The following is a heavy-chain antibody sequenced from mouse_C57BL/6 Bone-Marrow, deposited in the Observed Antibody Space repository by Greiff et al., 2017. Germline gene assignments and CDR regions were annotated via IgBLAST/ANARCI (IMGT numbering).Heavy chain of an antibody. CDR1: GYTFTDYE. V-gene: IGHV1-15*01. Sequence: VKLMESGAELVRPGASVTLSCKASGYTFTDYEMHWVKQTLVHGLVWIGAIDPETGGTAYNQKFKGKAILTADKSSSTAYMELRSLTSEDSAVYYCTRSYGNFDYWGQGTTLTVSS. D-gene: IGHD2-10*02. J-gene: IGHJ2*01. CDR3: TRSYGNFDY. CDR2: IDPETGGT.